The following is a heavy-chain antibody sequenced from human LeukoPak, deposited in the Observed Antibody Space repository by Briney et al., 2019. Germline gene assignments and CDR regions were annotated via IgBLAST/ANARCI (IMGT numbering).Heavy chain of an antibody. CDR2: VDPEDGET. CDR1: GYTFTDYY. J-gene: IGHJ4*02. Sequence: ASVKISCKVSGYTFTDYYMHWVQRAPGKGREWMGLVDPEDGETIYAEKFQGRVTITADTSTDTAYMELSSLRSEDTAVYYCATWAGRNYYDSSGYSSDYWGQGTPVTVSS. D-gene: IGHD3-22*01. V-gene: IGHV1-69-2*01. CDR3: ATWAGRNYYDSSGYSSDY.